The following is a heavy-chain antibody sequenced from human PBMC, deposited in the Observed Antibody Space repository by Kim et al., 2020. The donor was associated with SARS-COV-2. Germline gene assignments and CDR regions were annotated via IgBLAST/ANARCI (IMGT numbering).Heavy chain of an antibody. CDR2: VYGGRGGT. D-gene: IGHD5-12*01. V-gene: IGHV3-23*03. CDR3: AKQRGSWAWDV. Sequence: GGSLRLSCATSGFTFINYALSWVRQAPGRGLEWVSDVYGGRGGTSYAASVRGRFSISRDNSNNTLYLQMSGLRSDDTAVYYCAKQRGSWAWDVWGQGTTVTVSS. J-gene: IGHJ6*02. CDR1: GFTFINYA.